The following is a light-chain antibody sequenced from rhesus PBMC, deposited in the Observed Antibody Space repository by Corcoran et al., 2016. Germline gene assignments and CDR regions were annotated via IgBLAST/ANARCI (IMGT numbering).Light chain of an antibody. CDR1: QSVRSY. J-gene: IGKJ2*01. CDR3: QETSKLYS. Sequence: EIVMTQSPATLSLSPGETATISCRTSQSVRSYLAWYQQKPGQAPRLLIYGASRRATGIPDRFRGSGSGTDFTLTISSLEPEDLAVYYFQETSKLYSFGQGTKVEIK. CDR2: GAS. V-gene: IGKV3-31*02.